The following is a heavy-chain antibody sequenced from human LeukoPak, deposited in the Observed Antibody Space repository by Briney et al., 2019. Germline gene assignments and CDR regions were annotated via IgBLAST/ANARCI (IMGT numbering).Heavy chain of an antibody. J-gene: IGHJ4*02. CDR2: ISGSGGRP. D-gene: IGHD2-15*01. Sequence: GGSLRLSCAASGFTFSSCAMSWVRQAPGKGLEWVSAISGSGGRPYYADSVKGRFTISRDNSKNTLYLQMNSLRPEDTAMYYCARVGSSNFDFWGQGTLVTVSS. CDR1: GFTFSSCA. CDR3: ARVGSSNFDF. V-gene: IGHV3-23*01.